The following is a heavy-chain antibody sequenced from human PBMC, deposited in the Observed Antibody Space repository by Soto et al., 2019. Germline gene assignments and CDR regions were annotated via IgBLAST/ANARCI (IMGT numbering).Heavy chain of an antibody. J-gene: IGHJ6*02. CDR3: ARKLMVYAIDYYGMDV. CDR2: ISSSSSYI. V-gene: IGHV3-21*01. Sequence: PGGSLRLSCAASGFTFSSYSMNWVRQAPGKGLEWVSSISSSSSYIYYADSVKGRFTISRDNAKNSLYLQMNSLRAEDTAVYYCARKLMVYAIDYYGMDVWGQGTTVTVYS. D-gene: IGHD2-8*01. CDR1: GFTFSSYS.